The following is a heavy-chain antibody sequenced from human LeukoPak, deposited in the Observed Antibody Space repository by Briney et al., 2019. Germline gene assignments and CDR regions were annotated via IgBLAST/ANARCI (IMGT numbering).Heavy chain of an antibody. J-gene: IGHJ4*02. CDR1: GGSINSYY. CDR3: ARDLTYYYGSGSYQGGED. Sequence: PSETLSLTCTVSGGSINSYYWNWIRQPPGKGLELIGYIYNSGSPTYNPSLKSRVTISVDTSKNQFSLQLRSVTAADTAVYYCARDLTYYYGSGSYQGGEDWGQGTLVTVSS. CDR2: IYNSGSP. V-gene: IGHV4-4*08. D-gene: IGHD3-10*01.